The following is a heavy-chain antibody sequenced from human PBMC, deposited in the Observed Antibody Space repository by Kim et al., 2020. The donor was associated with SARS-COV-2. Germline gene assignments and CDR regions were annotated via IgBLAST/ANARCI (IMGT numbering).Heavy chain of an antibody. CDR1: GGSIRSGGKF. CDR2: ISYSGNS. J-gene: IGHJ4*02. V-gene: IGHV4-31*03. CDR3: ARGQPLDY. D-gene: IGHD2-2*01. Sequence: SETLSLTCSVSGGSIRSGGKFWTWIRQHPAKGLEWIGYISYSGNSHYSPSLRSRVSISLQTSENQFSLELTSVTAADTAVYYCARGQPLDYWGQGMLVTGSS.